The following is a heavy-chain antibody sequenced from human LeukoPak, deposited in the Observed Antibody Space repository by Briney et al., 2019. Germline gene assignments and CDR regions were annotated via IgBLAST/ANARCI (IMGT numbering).Heavy chain of an antibody. CDR1: GFNFSSSA. V-gene: IGHV3-30*09. Sequence: GGSLRLSCAASGFNFSSSAMHWVRQTPDKGLEWVAVISYDGSNAYYADSVKGRFAISRDNSKNTLYLQMNSLRAEDTAVYYSARDLYNSSFDYWGQGTLVTVSS. CDR2: ISYDGSNA. J-gene: IGHJ4*02. D-gene: IGHD6-13*01. CDR3: ARDLYNSSFDY.